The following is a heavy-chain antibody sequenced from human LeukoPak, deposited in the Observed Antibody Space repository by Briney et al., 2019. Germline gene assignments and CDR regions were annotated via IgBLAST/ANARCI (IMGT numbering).Heavy chain of an antibody. CDR1: GFTFSNYW. Sequence: GGSLRLSCEGSGFTFSNYWMGRVRQAPGKGLQWVANIKTDGSEKYYVDSVKGRSTISRDNAKNSLYLQMNSLRAEDTAVYYCATYSSLNRREFQYWGQGTLLTVSS. J-gene: IGHJ1*01. CDR2: IKTDGSEK. V-gene: IGHV3-7*01. D-gene: IGHD3-22*01. CDR3: ATYSSLNRREFQY.